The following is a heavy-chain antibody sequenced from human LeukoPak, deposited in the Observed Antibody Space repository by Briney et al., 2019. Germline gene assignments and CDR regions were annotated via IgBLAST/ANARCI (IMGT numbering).Heavy chain of an antibody. CDR1: GIIFSSYG. Sequence: GGSLRLSCAASGIIFSSYGMHWVRQAPGKGLEWVAVISYDGSNKYYADSVKGRFTISRDNSKNTLYLQMNSLRAEDTAVYYCAKASYYYDSSEAEYYYYGMDVWGQGTTVTVSS. J-gene: IGHJ6*02. CDR2: ISYDGSNK. D-gene: IGHD3-22*01. CDR3: AKASYYYDSSEAEYYYYGMDV. V-gene: IGHV3-30*18.